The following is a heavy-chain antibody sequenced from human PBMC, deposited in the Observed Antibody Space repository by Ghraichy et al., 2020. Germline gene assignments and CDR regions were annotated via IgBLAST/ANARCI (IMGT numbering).Heavy chain of an antibody. CDR1: GFTFSSYG. V-gene: IGHV3-33*01. D-gene: IGHD3-10*01. CDR3: ARDHFSGSGRGYFDY. CDR2: IWYDGSNK. J-gene: IGHJ4*02. Sequence: GGSLRLSCAASGFTFSSYGMHWVRQAPGKGLEWVAVIWYDGSNKYYADSVKGRFTISRDNSKNTLYLQMNRLRAEDTAVYFCARDHFSGSGRGYFDYWGQGTLVTVSS.